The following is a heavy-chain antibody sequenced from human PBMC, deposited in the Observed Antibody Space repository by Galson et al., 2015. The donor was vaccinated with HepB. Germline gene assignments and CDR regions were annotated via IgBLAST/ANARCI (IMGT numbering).Heavy chain of an antibody. CDR2: VSGAGGP. V-gene: IGHV3-53*01. CDR3: AKVIVTHLLDAFHI. J-gene: IGHJ3*02. Sequence: SLRLSCAASGFTVSSNYMSWVRQVPGKGLEWVSGVSGAGGPYYADSVKGRFTSSRDNSKNTLYLQMNSLRAEDTAVYYCAKVIVTHLLDAFHIWGQGTMVTVSS. CDR1: GFTVSSNY. D-gene: IGHD2/OR15-2a*01.